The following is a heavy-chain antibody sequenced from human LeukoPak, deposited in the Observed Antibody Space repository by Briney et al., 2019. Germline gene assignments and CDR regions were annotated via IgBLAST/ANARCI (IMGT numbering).Heavy chain of an antibody. CDR1: GGSISSYY. CDR2: IYYSGST. V-gene: IGHV4-59*12. D-gene: IGHD3-22*01. CDR3: ARGAGYYDSSGYYLN. J-gene: IGHJ4*02. Sequence: PSETLSLTCTVSGGSISSYYWSWIRQPPGKGLEWIGYIYYSGSTNYNPSLKSRVTISVDTSKNQFSLKLSSVTAADTAVYYCARGAGYYDSSGYYLNWGQGTLVTVSS.